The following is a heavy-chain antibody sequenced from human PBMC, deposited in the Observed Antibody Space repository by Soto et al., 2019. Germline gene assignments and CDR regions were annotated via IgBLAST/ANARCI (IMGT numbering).Heavy chain of an antibody. CDR2: ISPYNDNT. J-gene: IGHJ6*02. CDR1: GYTFIRYG. Sequence: QVQLVQSAAEVKKPGASVKVSCKASGYTFIRYGITWVRQAPGQGLEWMGWISPYNDNTNYAQKLQGRVTMTTDTSTRTVYMELRSLKSDDTAVYYCARRGYDDNVWGKLNHSGLDVWGQGTTVTVSS. V-gene: IGHV1-18*01. CDR3: ARRGYDDNVWGKLNHSGLDV. D-gene: IGHD3-16*01.